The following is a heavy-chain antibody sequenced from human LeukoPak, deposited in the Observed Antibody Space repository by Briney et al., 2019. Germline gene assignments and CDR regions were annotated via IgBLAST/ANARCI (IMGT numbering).Heavy chain of an antibody. CDR2: ISWNSGSI. Sequence: GGSLRLSCAASGFTFDDYAMHWVRQAPGKDLEWVSGISWNSGSIGYADSVKGRFTISRDNAKNSLYLQMNSLRAEDTALYYCAKDRSDCSSTSCYKDFDYWGQGTLVTVSS. CDR1: GFTFDDYA. D-gene: IGHD2-2*02. CDR3: AKDRSDCSSTSCYKDFDY. V-gene: IGHV3-9*01. J-gene: IGHJ4*02.